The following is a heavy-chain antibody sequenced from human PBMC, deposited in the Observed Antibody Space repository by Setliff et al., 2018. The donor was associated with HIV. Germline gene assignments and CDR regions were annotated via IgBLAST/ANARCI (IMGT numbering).Heavy chain of an antibody. CDR3: ARDDGGYNYAEALDV. J-gene: IGHJ3*01. CDR1: GYTFTSYY. V-gene: IGHV1-46*01. CDR2: INPSGGTT. D-gene: IGHD3-16*01. Sequence: ASVKVSCKASGYTFTSYYMFWVRQAPGQGLEWMGIINPSGGTTNYAQKFQGRVTMTRDTSTSTVYMELSSLRSEDTAVYYCARDDGGYNYAEALDVWGQGTMVTVSS.